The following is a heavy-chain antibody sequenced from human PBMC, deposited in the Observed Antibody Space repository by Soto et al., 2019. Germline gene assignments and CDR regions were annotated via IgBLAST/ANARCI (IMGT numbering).Heavy chain of an antibody. CDR2: IYYSGST. CDR1: GGSIKNGDYY. Sequence: QVQLQESGPGLVKPSQTLSLTCTVSGGSIKNGDYYWSWIRQPPGKGLEWIGFIYYSGSTSYNPPLKSRVTLSVDTSYNQCSRMLNSVTAADTAVYYCASAAGPYYYGVDVWGQGTTVIVSS. J-gene: IGHJ6*02. CDR3: ASAAGPYYYGVDV. D-gene: IGHD6-19*01. V-gene: IGHV4-30-4*01.